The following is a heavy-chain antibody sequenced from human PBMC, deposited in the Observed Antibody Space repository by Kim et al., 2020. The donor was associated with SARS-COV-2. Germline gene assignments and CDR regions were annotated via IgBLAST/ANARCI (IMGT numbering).Heavy chain of an antibody. D-gene: IGHD2-2*01. CDR3: AKDMGPAGCSGTSCYAVVYYYYYYGMDV. J-gene: IGHJ6*02. CDR2: ISWNSGSI. Sequence: GGSLRLSCAASGFTFDDYAMHWVRQAPGKGLEWVSGISWNSGSIGYADSVKGRFTISRDNAKNSLYLQMNSLRAEDTALYYCAKDMGPAGCSGTSCYAVVYYYYYYGMDVWGQGTTVTVSS. CDR1: GFTFDDYA. V-gene: IGHV3-9*01.